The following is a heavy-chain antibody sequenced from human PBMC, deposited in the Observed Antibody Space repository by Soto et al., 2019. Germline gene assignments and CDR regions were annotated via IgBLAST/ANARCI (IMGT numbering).Heavy chain of an antibody. CDR2: INPNGGGT. D-gene: IGHD3-10*01. J-gene: IGHJ4*02. Sequence: EASVKVSCKASGYTFTAYYIHWLRQSPGQGLEWMGWINPNGGGTKYAQKFQGRVTMTRDTSINTAYMELTRLTSDDTAVYYCARAVHTMIQGVRFRVDQWGQGTLVTVSS. CDR3: ARAVHTMIQGVRFRVDQ. CDR1: GYTFTAYY. V-gene: IGHV1-2*02.